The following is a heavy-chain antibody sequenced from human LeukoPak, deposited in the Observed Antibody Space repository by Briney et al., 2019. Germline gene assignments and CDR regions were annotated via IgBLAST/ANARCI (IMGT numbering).Heavy chain of an antibody. Sequence: SETLSLTCAVYGGSFSGYYWSWIRQPPGKWLEWIGEINHSGSTNYNPSLKSRVTISVDTSKNQFSLKLSSVTAADTAVYYCARVYYDFWSGYYPFDYWGQGTLVTVSS. V-gene: IGHV4-34*01. CDR1: GGSFSGYY. J-gene: IGHJ4*02. CDR3: ARVYYDFWSGYYPFDY. CDR2: INHSGST. D-gene: IGHD3-3*01.